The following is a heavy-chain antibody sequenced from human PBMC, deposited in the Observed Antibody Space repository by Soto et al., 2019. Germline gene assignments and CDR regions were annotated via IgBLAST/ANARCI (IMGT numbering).Heavy chain of an antibody. J-gene: IGHJ4*02. CDR2: INPNSGGT. D-gene: IGHD6-13*01. CDR3: ARDREGTFSSSPPYYFGY. CDR1: GYTFTGYY. Sequence: ASVKVSCKASGYTFTGYYMHWVRQAPGQGLEWMGWINPNSGGTNYAQKFQGWVTMTRDTSISTAYMELSRLRSDDTAVYYCARDREGTFSSSPPYYFGYWGQGTLVTVSS. V-gene: IGHV1-2*04.